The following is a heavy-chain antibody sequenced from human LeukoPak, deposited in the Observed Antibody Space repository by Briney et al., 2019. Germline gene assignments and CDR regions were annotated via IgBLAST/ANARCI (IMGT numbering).Heavy chain of an antibody. V-gene: IGHV1-46*01. J-gene: IGHJ6*02. Sequence: ASVKVSSKASGYTFTSYYMHWVRQAPGQGLEWMGIINPSGGSTSYAQKFQGRVTMTRDTSTSTVYMELSSLRSEDTAVYYCARGENSSSWYFRGYYYYYYGMDVWGQGTTVTVSS. CDR3: ARGENSSSWYFRGYYYYYYGMDV. D-gene: IGHD6-13*01. CDR1: GYTFTSYY. CDR2: INPSGGST.